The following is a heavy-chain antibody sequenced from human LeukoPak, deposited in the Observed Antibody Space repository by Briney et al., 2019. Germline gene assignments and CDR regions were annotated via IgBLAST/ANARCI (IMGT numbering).Heavy chain of an antibody. CDR2: ISSSSSTI. CDR3: ARDSQYSNYEGSYFDY. J-gene: IGHJ4*02. V-gene: IGHV3-48*02. Sequence: QSGGSLRLSCAASGFTFSSYSMNWVRQAPGKGLEWVSYISSSSSTIYYADSVKGRFTISRDNAKNSLYLQMNSLRDEDTAVYYCARDSQYSNYEGSYFDYWGQGTLVTVSS. D-gene: IGHD4-11*01. CDR1: GFTFSSYS.